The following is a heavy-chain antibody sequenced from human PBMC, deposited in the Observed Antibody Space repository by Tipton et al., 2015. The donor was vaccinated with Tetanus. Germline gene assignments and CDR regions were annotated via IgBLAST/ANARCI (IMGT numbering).Heavy chain of an antibody. CDR2: VYYNGST. CDR3: AAQKYTGSFFY. V-gene: IGHV4-39*01. CDR1: GGSINSSTFY. J-gene: IGHJ4*02. Sequence: TLSLTCSVSGGSINSSTFYWAWIRQAPGKGLEWVGTVYYNGSTYYSPSLNSRITISVDSSKSQFSLKAKSVTAADTAVYYCAAQKYTGSFFYWGQGTLVTVTS. D-gene: IGHD1-26*01.